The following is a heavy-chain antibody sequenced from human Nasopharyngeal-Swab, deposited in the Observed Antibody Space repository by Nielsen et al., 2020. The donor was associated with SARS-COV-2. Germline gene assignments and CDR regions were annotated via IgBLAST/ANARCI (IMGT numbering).Heavy chain of an antibody. CDR1: GYSFTSYW. CDR3: ARHSSGSSSLYYYYYYYMDV. D-gene: IGHD6-6*01. CDR2: IDLSDSYT. J-gene: IGHJ6*03. Sequence: GESLKISCKGSGYSFTSYWISWVRQMPGKGLEWMGRIDLSDSYTNYSPSFQGHVTISADKSISTAYLQWSSLKASDTAMYYCARHSSGSSSLYYYYYYYMDVWGKGTTVTVSS. V-gene: IGHV5-10-1*01.